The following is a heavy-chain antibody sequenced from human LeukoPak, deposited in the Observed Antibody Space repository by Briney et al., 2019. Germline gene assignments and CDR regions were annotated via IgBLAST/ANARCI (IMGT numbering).Heavy chain of an antibody. CDR1: GYTFTSYG. CDR2: ISAYNGNT. CDR3: ARGPEWELLDYYFDY. V-gene: IGHV1-18*01. D-gene: IGHD1-26*01. Sequence: ASVKVSCKASGYTFTSYGISWVRQAPGQGLEWMGRISAYNGNTNYAQKLQGRVTMTTDTSTSTAYMELRSLRSDDTAVYYCARGPEWELLDYYFDYWGQGTLVTVSS. J-gene: IGHJ4*02.